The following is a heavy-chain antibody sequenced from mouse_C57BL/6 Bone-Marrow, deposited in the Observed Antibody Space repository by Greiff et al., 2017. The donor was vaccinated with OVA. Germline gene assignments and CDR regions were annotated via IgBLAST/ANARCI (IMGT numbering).Heavy chain of an antibody. CDR1: GYTFTDYD. CDR2: IDPDTGGT. Sequence: VQVLQSGPELVKPGASVTMSCKASGYTFTDYDLHWVKQTPVHSLEWIGAIDPDTGGTGYNQQFKGKATLTVDKSSSTAYMALRSLTSEDSAVYYCARSWGQLRLRGDYWGQGTTLTVSS. CDR3: ARSWGQLRLRGDY. D-gene: IGHD3-2*02. J-gene: IGHJ2*01. V-gene: IGHV1-15*01.